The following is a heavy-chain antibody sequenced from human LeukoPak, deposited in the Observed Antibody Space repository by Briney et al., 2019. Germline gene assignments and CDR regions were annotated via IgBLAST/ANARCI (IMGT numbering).Heavy chain of an antibody. V-gene: IGHV1-8*01. Sequence: ASVEVSCKASGYTFTSYDINWVRQATGQGLEWMGWMNPNSGNTGYAQKFQGRVTMTRDTSISTAYMELSRLRSDDTAVYYCARFYSSGYTYNWFDPWGQGTLVTVSS. CDR2: MNPNSGNT. CDR1: GYTFTSYD. J-gene: IGHJ5*02. CDR3: ARFYSSGYTYNWFDP. D-gene: IGHD3-22*01.